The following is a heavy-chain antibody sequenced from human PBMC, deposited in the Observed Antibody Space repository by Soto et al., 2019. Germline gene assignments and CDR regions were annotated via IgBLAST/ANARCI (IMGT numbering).Heavy chain of an antibody. CDR2: ISSSSRPI. J-gene: IGHJ6*02. V-gene: IGHV3-48*02. CDR3: ARVRGYSYGYGDV. CDR1: GFTFSTYS. D-gene: IGHD5-18*01. Sequence: EVQLVESGGGLVQPGGSLRLSCAASGFTFSTYSMNWVRQAPGKGLEGVSHISSSSRPIYYADSVKGRFTISRDNAKNSLYLQMNSLRDEDTAVYYCARVRGYSYGYGDVWGQGTTVTVSS.